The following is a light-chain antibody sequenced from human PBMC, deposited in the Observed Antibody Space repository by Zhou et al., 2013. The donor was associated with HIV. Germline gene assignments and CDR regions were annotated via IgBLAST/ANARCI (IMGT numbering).Light chain of an antibody. CDR1: QGISSY. CDR2: AAS. V-gene: IGKV1-8*01. Sequence: AIRMTQSPSSFSASTGDRVTITCRASQGISSYLAWYQQKPGKAPKLLIYAASTLQSGVPSRFSGSGSGTDFTLTISCLQSEDYYCQQANSFPLTFGGGTTVDLK. J-gene: IGKJ4*01. CDR3: QQANSFPLT.